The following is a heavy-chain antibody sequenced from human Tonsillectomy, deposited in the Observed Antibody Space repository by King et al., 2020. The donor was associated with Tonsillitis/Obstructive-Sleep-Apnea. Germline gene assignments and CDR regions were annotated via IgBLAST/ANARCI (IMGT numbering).Heavy chain of an antibody. CDR2: IRSKANSYAT. Sequence: DVQLVESGGGLVQPGGSLKLSCAASGFTFSGSAMHWVRQASGKGLEWVGRIRSKANSYATAYAASVKGRFTISRDDSKNTAYLQMNSLKTEDTAVYYCTRHYYDSSGYYYNYWGQGTLVTVSS. D-gene: IGHD3-22*01. V-gene: IGHV3-73*01. CDR3: TRHYYDSSGYYYNY. J-gene: IGHJ4*02. CDR1: GFTFSGSA.